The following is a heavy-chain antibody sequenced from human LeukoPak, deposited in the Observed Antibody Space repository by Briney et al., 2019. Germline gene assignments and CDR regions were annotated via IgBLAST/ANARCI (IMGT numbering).Heavy chain of an antibody. Sequence: GASVKVSCKTSGYTFTTYGISWVRQAPGQGLEWMGWISAYNGNTNYAQKFQGRVTMTTDTSTNTAYMELRSLRSDDTAVYYCARGGYSYPNWFDPWGQGTLVTVSS. D-gene: IGHD5-18*01. CDR2: ISAYNGNT. J-gene: IGHJ5*02. V-gene: IGHV1-18*01. CDR1: GYTFTTYG. CDR3: ARGGYSYPNWFDP.